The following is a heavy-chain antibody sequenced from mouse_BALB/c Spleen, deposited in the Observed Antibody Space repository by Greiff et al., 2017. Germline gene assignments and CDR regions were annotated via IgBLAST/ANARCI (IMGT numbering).Heavy chain of an antibody. CDR1: GFTFSDYY. J-gene: IGHJ3*01. Sequence: DVHLVESGGGLVKPGGSLKLSCAASGFTFSDYYMYWVRQTPEKRLEWVATISDGGSYTYYPDSVKGRFTISRDNAKNNLYLQMSSLKSEDTAMYYCARDLTTVVAKKFAYWGQGTLVTVSA. V-gene: IGHV5-4*02. D-gene: IGHD1-1*01. CDR3: ARDLTTVVAKKFAY. CDR2: ISDGGSYT.